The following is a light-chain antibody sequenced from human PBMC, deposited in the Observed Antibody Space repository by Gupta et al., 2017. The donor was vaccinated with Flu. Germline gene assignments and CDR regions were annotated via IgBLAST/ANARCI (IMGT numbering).Light chain of an antibody. J-gene: IGLJ3*02. Sequence: QSALPQYRPAAGSPPQSVTISCSGTNSDVGGYNYVYWYQHHPGKAPKLIIYDVSKRPAGVPGRFSGSKAGNTASLTISGHPEEEAADYYCCSDAGSYTWVFGGGTKLTVL. V-gene: IGLV2-11*01. CDR2: DVS. CDR1: NSDVGGYNY. CDR3: CSDAGSYTWV.